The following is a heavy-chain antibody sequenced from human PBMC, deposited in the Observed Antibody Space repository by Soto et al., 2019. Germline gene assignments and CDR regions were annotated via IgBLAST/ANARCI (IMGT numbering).Heavy chain of an antibody. V-gene: IGHV4-31*03. CDR1: GGSISSGGYY. J-gene: IGHJ4*01. CDR2: IYDNDST. D-gene: IGHD6-19*01. Sequence: QVQLQESGPGLVKPSQTLSLTCTVSGGSISSGGYYWSWIRQHPGKGLEWIGYIYDNDSTHYNPSLKSRVTMSVHRSRNQSSLKLSSATAAHTAVYSCARHHMAATDMYFDYWCHGTLVTVSS. CDR3: ARHHMAATDMYFDY.